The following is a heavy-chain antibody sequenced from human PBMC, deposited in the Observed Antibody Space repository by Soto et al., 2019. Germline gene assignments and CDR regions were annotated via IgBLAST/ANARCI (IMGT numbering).Heavy chain of an antibody. CDR1: GYNFTNFD. V-gene: IGHV1-8*01. Sequence: ASVKVSCKTSGYNFTNFDINWVRQAPGRGLVWMGWMNPSSGETGSAQNFQGRVTMTRDISTRTFFMQLTSLRSEDTALYYCARLAEYCNGIKCYSNFDFWGRGTQVTVSS. CDR2: MNPSSGET. D-gene: IGHD2-15*01. CDR3: ARLAEYCNGIKCYSNFDF. J-gene: IGHJ4*01.